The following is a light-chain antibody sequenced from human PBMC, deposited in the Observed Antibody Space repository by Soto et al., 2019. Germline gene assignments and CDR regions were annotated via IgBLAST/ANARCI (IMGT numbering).Light chain of an antibody. V-gene: IGLV2-14*01. Sequence: QSVLTQPASVSGSPGQSITISCTGTSSDVGGYNYVSWYQQHPGKAPKLMIYDVSNRPSGVSNRFSGSKSGNTASLTISGLQAEDEADYDCSSYTSSSTLGVFGGGTQLTVL. CDR2: DVS. J-gene: IGLJ2*01. CDR3: SSYTSSSTLGV. CDR1: SSDVGGYNY.